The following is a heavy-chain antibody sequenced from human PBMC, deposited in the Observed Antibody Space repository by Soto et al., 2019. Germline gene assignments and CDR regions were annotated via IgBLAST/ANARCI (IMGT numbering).Heavy chain of an antibody. J-gene: IGHJ5*02. V-gene: IGHV4-59*01. CDR2: IYYSGST. D-gene: IGHD3-22*01. Sequence: XGTLSLTCTVSGGSISSYYWSWIRQPPGKGLEWIGYIYYSGSTNYNPSLKSRVTISVDTSKNQFSLKLSSVTAADTAVYYCARGYDSSGYYLSYNWFDPWGQGTLVTVSS. CDR3: ARGYDSSGYYLSYNWFDP. CDR1: GGSISSYY.